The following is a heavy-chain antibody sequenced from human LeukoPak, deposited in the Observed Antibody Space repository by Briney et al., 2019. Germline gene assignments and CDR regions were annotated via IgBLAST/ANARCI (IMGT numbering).Heavy chain of an antibody. CDR3: ARGQSGYTYGHDY. V-gene: IGHV3-66*01. Sequence: PGGSPRLSCAASGFTVSGDYMSWVRQAPGKGLEWVSVIYSGGITYYADSVKGRFTISRDNSKNTLYLQMNSLRAEDTAVYYCARGQSGYTYGHDYWGQGTLVSVSS. D-gene: IGHD5-18*01. CDR2: IYSGGIT. J-gene: IGHJ4*02. CDR1: GFTVSGDY.